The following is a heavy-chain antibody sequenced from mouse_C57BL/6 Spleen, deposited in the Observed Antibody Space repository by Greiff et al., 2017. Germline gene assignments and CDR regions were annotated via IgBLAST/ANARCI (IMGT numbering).Heavy chain of an antibody. Sequence: VKLVESDAELVKPGASVKISCKVSGYTFTDHTIHWMKQRPEQGLEWIGYIYPRDGSTKYNEKFKGKATLTADKSSSTAYMQLNSLTSEDSAVYFCASFYYDYDEGLAYWGQGTLVTVSA. CDR2: IYPRDGST. CDR3: ASFYYDYDEGLAY. D-gene: IGHD2-4*01. V-gene: IGHV1-78*01. CDR1: GYTFTDHT. J-gene: IGHJ3*01.